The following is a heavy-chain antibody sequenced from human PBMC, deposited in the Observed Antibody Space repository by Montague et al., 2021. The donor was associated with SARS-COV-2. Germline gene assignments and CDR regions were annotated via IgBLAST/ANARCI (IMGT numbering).Heavy chain of an antibody. V-gene: IGHV4-39*07. CDR1: GGSISSISYY. CDR3: ARDQGYNWNYYYYYGMDV. J-gene: IGHJ6*02. CDR2: FYDSGST. D-gene: IGHD1-20*01. Sequence: SETLSLTCTVSGGSISSISYYWGWMRQPPGKGLDWIVRFYDSGSTYYNPSLKIRVSLSVDTSKNQFSLKLSSVTAADTAVYYCARDQGYNWNYYYYYGMDVWGQGTTVTVSS.